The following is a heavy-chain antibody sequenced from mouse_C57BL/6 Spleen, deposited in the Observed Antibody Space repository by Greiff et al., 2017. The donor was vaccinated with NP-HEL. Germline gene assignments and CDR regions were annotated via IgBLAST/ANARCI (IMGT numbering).Heavy chain of an antibody. CDR1: GYTFTDYE. Sequence: VQLQQSGAELVRPGASVTLSCKASGYTFTDYEMHWVKQTPVHGLEWIGAIDPETGGTAYNQKFKGKAILTADKSSSAAYMELRSLTSEDSAVYYCTKGSYKAWFAYWGQGTLVTVSA. J-gene: IGHJ3*01. V-gene: IGHV1-15*01. CDR2: IDPETGGT. CDR3: TKGSYKAWFAY. D-gene: IGHD2-10*01.